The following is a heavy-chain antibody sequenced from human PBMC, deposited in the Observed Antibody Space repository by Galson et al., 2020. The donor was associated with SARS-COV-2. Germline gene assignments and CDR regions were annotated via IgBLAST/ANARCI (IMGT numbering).Heavy chain of an antibody. V-gene: IGHV1-69*13. D-gene: IGHD3-3*01. CDR3: ASLGGGISIFGVGNEPDS. CDR1: GGTFNSYA. Sequence: SVKVSCKASGGTFNSYAISWVRQAPGQGLEWMGGITPIFGTTNYAQKFQGRVTITADESTSTAYMELSSLRSEDTAVYYCASLGGGISIFGVGNEPDSLGQGPLVTGSS. CDR2: ITPIFGTT. J-gene: IGHJ5*01.